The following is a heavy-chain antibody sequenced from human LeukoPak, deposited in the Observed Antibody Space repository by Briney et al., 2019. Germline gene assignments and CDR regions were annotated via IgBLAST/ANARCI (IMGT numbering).Heavy chain of an antibody. D-gene: IGHD2-2*01. CDR3: AKDLEDIVVVPAALDP. CDR1: GFTFSRYG. J-gene: IGHJ5*02. Sequence: GGSLRLSCAASGFTFSRYGMHWVRQAPGKGLEWVAVISYDGSDKDYADSVKGRFTISRDNAKNSLYLQMNSLRAEDTAVYYCAKDLEDIVVVPAALDPWGQGTLVTVSS. V-gene: IGHV3-30*18. CDR2: ISYDGSDK.